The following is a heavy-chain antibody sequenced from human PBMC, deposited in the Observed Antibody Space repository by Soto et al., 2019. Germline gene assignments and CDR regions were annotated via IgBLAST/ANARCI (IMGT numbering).Heavy chain of an antibody. J-gene: IGHJ5*02. D-gene: IGHD4-17*01. V-gene: IGHV1-3*01. CDR1: GYTFTSYA. CDR2: INAGNGNT. Sequence: ASVKVSCKASGYTFTSYAMHWVRQAPGQRLEWMGWINAGNGNTKYSQKFQGRVTITRDTSASTAYMELSSLRSEDTAVYYCARDTGGYGDSDNWFDPWGQGTLVTVSS. CDR3: ARDTGGYGDSDNWFDP.